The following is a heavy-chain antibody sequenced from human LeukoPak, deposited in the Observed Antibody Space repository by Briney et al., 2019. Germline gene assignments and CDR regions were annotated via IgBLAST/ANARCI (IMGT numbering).Heavy chain of an antibody. CDR2: IIPIFGTA. D-gene: IGHD6-13*01. CDR3: ARDSEPYTSSWYAAV. V-gene: IGHV1-69*13. CDR1: GGTFSSYA. Sequence: SVKVSCKASGGTFSSYAISWVRQAPGQGLEWMGGIIPIFGTANYAQKFQGRVTITADESTSTAHMELSSLRSEDTAVYYCARDSEPYTSSWYAAVWGQGTLVTVSS. J-gene: IGHJ4*02.